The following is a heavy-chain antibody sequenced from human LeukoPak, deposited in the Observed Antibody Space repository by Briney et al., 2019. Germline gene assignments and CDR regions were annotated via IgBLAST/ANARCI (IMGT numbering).Heavy chain of an antibody. V-gene: IGHV3-30*02. CDR1: GFTFSSYG. D-gene: IGHD4/OR15-4a*01. J-gene: IGHJ4*02. Sequence: GGSLRLSCAASGFTFSSYGMHWVRQAPGKGLEWVTFIRYDGSNKYYADSVKGRFTISRDNSKNTLYLQMNSLRAEDTAVYYCARRAGAYSHPYDYWGQGTLVTVSS. CDR2: IRYDGSNK. CDR3: ARRAGAYSHPYDY.